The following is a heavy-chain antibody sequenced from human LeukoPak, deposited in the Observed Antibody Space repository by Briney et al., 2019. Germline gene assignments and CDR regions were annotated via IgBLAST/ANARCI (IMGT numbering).Heavy chain of an antibody. J-gene: IGHJ4*02. D-gene: IGHD1-26*01. CDR1: GYSFTSYW. CDR2: IYPGDSDT. Sequence: GESLKISCKGSGYSFTSYWIGWVRQMPGKGLGWMGIIYPGDSDTRYSPSFQGQVTISADKSISTAYLQWSSLKASDTAMYYCARQPDSGSYYDYFDYWGQGTLVTVSS. V-gene: IGHV5-51*01. CDR3: ARQPDSGSYYDYFDY.